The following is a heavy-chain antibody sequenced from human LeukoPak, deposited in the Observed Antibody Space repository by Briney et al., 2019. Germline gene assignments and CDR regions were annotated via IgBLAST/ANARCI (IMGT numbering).Heavy chain of an antibody. D-gene: IGHD6-13*01. CDR2: INSDGSST. Sequence: PGGSLRLSCEASGFTFSSHWMRWVRQAPGKGLVWVSRINSDGSSTSYADSVKGRFTISRDNAKNTVYPQMNSLRAEDSAEYYCARALASGATYWGQGTLVTVSS. V-gene: IGHV3-74*01. J-gene: IGHJ4*02. CDR1: GFTFSSHW. CDR3: ARALASGATY.